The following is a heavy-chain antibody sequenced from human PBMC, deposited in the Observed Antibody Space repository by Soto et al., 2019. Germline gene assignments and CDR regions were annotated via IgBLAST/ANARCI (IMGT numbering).Heavy chain of an antibody. Sequence: ASVQVSCKASGYTFTSYGISWVRQAPGQGLEWMGWISAYNGNTNYAQKLQGRVTMTTDTSTSTAYMELRSLRSDDTAVYYCAREKLYCGGDCYSDYWGQGTLVTVSS. CDR1: GYTFTSYG. CDR3: AREKLYCGGDCYSDY. CDR2: ISAYNGNT. D-gene: IGHD2-21*02. V-gene: IGHV1-18*04. J-gene: IGHJ4*02.